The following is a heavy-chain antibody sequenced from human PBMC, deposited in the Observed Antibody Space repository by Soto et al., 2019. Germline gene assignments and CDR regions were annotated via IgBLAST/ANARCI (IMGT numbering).Heavy chain of an antibody. CDR2: IYPGDSDT. D-gene: IGHD6-13*01. J-gene: IGHJ6*02. CDR3: AKPGSSPVREKYYYYGMDV. V-gene: IGHV5-51*01. Sequence: RAESLTTSCKVSGYSFTSYWIGWVLQMPGKGLEWLGIIYPGDSDTKYSPSFQGQVTISADKSISTAYLQWSSLKASDTAMYYCAKPGSSPVREKYYYYGMDVWGRGTTVTVSS. CDR1: GYSFTSYW.